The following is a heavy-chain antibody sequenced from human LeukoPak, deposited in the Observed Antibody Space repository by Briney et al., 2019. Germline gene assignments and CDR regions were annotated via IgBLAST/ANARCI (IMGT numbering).Heavy chain of an antibody. V-gene: IGHV1-18*01. CDR1: GYTFTSYG. CDR3: ARSLYYYDSSGYLQGVYYFDH. CDR2: ISAYNGDT. Sequence: ASVKVSCKASGYTFTSYGISWVRQAPGQGLEWMGWISAYNGDTNYAQNLQDRVTMTTDTSTSTAYMELRSLRSDDTAVYYCARSLYYYDSSGYLQGVYYFDHWGQGTLVTVSS. J-gene: IGHJ4*02. D-gene: IGHD3-22*01.